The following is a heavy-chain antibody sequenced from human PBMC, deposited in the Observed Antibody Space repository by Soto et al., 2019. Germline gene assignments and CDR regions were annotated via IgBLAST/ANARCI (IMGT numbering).Heavy chain of an antibody. J-gene: IGHJ4*02. CDR3: AKALRVRHGSWFGDY. CDR1: GFTFSSYA. V-gene: IGHV3-23*01. Sequence: GGSLRLSCAASGFTFSSYAMSWVRQAPGKGLEWVSAISGSGGSTYYADSVKGRLTISRDNSKNTLYLQMNSLRAEDTAVYYCAKALRVRHGSWFGDYWGQGTLVTVSS. CDR2: ISGSGGST. D-gene: IGHD6-13*01.